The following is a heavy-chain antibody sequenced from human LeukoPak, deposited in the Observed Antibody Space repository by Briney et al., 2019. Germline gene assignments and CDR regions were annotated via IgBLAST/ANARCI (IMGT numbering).Heavy chain of an antibody. CDR2: ISSNGGST. CDR3: VRSYSSSWYAGEY. CDR1: GFTFSSYA. J-gene: IGHJ4*02. Sequence: GGSLRLSCSASGFTFSSYAMHWVRQAPGKGLEYVSAISSNGGSTYYADSVKGRSTISRDNSKNTLYLQMSSLRAEDTAVYYCVRSYSSSWYAGEYWGQGTLVTVSS. V-gene: IGHV3-64D*09. D-gene: IGHD6-13*01.